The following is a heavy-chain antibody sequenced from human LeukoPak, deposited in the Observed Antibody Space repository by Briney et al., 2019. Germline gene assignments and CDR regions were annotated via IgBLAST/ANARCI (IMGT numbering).Heavy chain of an antibody. Sequence: SETLSLTCTVSGGSISSSSYYWGWIRQPPGKGLEWIGSIYYSGSTYYNPSLKSRVTISVDTSKNQFSLKLSSVTAADTAVYYCARIVVVPAAMPGGWFDPWGQGTLVTVCS. CDR1: GGSISSSSYY. J-gene: IGHJ5*02. CDR2: IYYSGST. V-gene: IGHV4-39*01. CDR3: ARIVVVPAAMPGGWFDP. D-gene: IGHD2-2*01.